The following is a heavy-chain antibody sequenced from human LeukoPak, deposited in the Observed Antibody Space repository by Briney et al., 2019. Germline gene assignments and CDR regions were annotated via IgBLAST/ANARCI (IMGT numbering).Heavy chain of an antibody. Sequence: ASVKVSCKASGYTFTGYYMHGGRQAPGQRVEWMGGSNHNSGGTNYAQKVQGRVTITGDTSISTAYMKLSWLRSDDTAVYYGARALGGNRTPVHWGQGTLVTVSS. CDR1: GYTFTGYY. CDR2: SNHNSGGT. J-gene: IGHJ4*02. D-gene: IGHD1-14*01. CDR3: ARALGGNRTPVH. V-gene: IGHV1-2*02.